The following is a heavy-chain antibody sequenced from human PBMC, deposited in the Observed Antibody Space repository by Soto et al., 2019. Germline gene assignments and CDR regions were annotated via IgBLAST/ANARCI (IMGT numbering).Heavy chain of an antibody. V-gene: IGHV3-7*05. Sequence: GGSLRLSCAASGFTFSSYWMSWVRQAPGKGLEWVANIKQDGSEKYYVDSVKGRFTISRDNAKNSLYLQMNSLRAEDTAVYYCARIADYDSSGYYPGDAFDIWGQGTMVTVSS. CDR2: IKQDGSEK. D-gene: IGHD3-22*01. J-gene: IGHJ3*02. CDR3: ARIADYDSSGYYPGDAFDI. CDR1: GFTFSSYW.